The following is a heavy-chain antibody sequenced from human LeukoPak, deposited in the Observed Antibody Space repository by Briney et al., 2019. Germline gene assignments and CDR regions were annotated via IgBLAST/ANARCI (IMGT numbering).Heavy chain of an antibody. CDR1: GFTFSSYA. Sequence: GGSLRLSCAASGFTFSSYAMSWVRQAPGKGPEWVSAISGSGGSTYYADSVKGRFTISRDNSKNTLYLQMNSLRAEDTAVYYCAKAYGSGSYPPSDYWGQGTLVTVSS. V-gene: IGHV3-23*01. D-gene: IGHD3-10*01. CDR3: AKAYGSGSYPPSDY. J-gene: IGHJ4*02. CDR2: ISGSGGST.